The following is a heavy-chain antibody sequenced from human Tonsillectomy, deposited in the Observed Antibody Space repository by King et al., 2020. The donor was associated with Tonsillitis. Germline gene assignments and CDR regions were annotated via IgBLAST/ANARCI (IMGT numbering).Heavy chain of an antibody. Sequence: VQLVESGGGLVQPGRSLRLSCAASGFTFDDYAMHWVRQAPGKGLEWVSGISWNSGSIGYADSVKGRFTISRDNAKYSLYLQMNSMRAEDTALYYCAKDTYYFDSRGYPQIYDAFDIWGQGTMVTVSS. D-gene: IGHD3-22*01. CDR3: AKDTYYFDSRGYPQIYDAFDI. J-gene: IGHJ3*02. CDR1: GFTFDDYA. V-gene: IGHV3-9*01. CDR2: ISWNSGSI.